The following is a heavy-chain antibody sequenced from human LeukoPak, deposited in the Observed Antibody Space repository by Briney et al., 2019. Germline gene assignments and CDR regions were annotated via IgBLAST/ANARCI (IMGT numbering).Heavy chain of an antibody. Sequence: GGSLRLSCAASGFTFSSYAMSWVRQAPGKGLEWVSAISGSGGSTYYADSVKGRFTISRDNSKNTLYLQMNSLRAEDTAVYYCAHPERSLEWLLPRDAFDIWGQGTMVTVSS. CDR1: GFTFSSYA. J-gene: IGHJ3*02. CDR3: AHPERSLEWLLPRDAFDI. D-gene: IGHD3-3*01. V-gene: IGHV3-23*01. CDR2: ISGSGGST.